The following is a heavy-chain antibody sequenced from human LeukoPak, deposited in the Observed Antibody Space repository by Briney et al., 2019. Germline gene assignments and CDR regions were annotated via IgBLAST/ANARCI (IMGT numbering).Heavy chain of an antibody. CDR2: ISYDGSNK. V-gene: IGHV3-30*18. CDR1: GFTFSSYG. J-gene: IGHJ3*02. CDR3: AKDCYDAFDI. Sequence: GGSLRLSCAASGFTFSSYGMHWVRQAPGKGLEWVAVISYDGSNKYYADSVKGRFTISRDNSKNTLYLQMNSLRAEDTAVYYCAKDCYDAFDIWGQGTMVTVSS. D-gene: IGHD5-18*01.